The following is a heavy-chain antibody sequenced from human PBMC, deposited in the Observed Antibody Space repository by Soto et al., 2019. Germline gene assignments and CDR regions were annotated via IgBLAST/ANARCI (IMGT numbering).Heavy chain of an antibody. J-gene: IGHJ6*02. D-gene: IGHD1-26*01. CDR1: GGSFSGYY. CDR2: INHSGST. CDR3: AILRAIYTGTYYGDYYSVLAV. V-gene: IGHV4-34*01. Sequence: SETLSLTCAVYGGSFSGYYWSWIRQPPGKGLEWIGEINHSGSTNYNPSLKSRVTISVDTSKNQFSLKLSSVTAAETAVYYCAILRAIYTGTYYGDYYSVLAVWGQGTTVPVSS.